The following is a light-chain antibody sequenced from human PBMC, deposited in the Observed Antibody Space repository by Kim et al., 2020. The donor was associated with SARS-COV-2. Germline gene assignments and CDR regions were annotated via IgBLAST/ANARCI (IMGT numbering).Light chain of an antibody. Sequence: VAPGKTAKITWGGNNIGSKSVHWYQQKPGQAPVLVIYFDRNRPSGIPERLSGANSGNTATLTISRVEAGDEADYYCQVWDSSSDVLFGGGTQLTVL. CDR2: FDR. CDR1: NIGSKS. J-gene: IGLJ2*01. V-gene: IGLV3-21*04. CDR3: QVWDSSSDVL.